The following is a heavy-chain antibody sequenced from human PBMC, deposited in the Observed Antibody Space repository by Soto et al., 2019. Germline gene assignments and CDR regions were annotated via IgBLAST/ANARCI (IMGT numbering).Heavy chain of an antibody. V-gene: IGHV5-51*03. CDR2: IYPGDSDT. J-gene: IGHJ6*02. Sequence: EVQLVQSGAEVKKPGESLKISCKGSGYSFTSYWIGWVRQMPGKGLEWMGIIYPGDSDTRYSPSFQGQVTISADKAISTAYLQWSSLKASDTAMYYCARAMVRGKNYYGVDVWGQGTTVTVSS. CDR1: GYSFTSYW. CDR3: ARAMVRGKNYYGVDV. D-gene: IGHD3-10*01.